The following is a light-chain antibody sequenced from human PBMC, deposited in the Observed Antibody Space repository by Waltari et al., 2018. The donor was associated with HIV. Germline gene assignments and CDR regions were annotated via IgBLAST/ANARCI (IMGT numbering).Light chain of an antibody. V-gene: IGLV2-23*02. CDR1: SSDVGSYNL. CDR3: CSYARSGIP. J-gene: IGLJ2*01. CDR2: AVS. Sequence: QSALTQPASVSGSFGQSITISCTGTSSDVGSYNLVSWYQYHPGKAPKLIIYAVSKRPSGVSNLFSGSKSGNTASLTVSGLQAEDEAHYYCCSYARSGIPFGGGTKLTVL.